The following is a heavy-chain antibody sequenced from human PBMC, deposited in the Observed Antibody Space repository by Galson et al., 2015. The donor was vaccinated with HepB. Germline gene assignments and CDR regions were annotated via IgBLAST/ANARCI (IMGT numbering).Heavy chain of an antibody. CDR2: IKSKTDVGTT. CDR3: TRQDRGYSYGTPLYAFDI. D-gene: IGHD5-18*01. V-gene: IGHV3-15*07. Sequence: SLRLSCAASGFTFSNAWMNWVRQAPGKGLEWVGRIKSKTDVGTTDYAAPGKGRFTISSDDSKNTLYLQMNSLKTEDTAMYYCTRQDRGYSYGTPLYAFDIWGQGTMVTVSS. CDR1: GFTFSNAW. J-gene: IGHJ3*02.